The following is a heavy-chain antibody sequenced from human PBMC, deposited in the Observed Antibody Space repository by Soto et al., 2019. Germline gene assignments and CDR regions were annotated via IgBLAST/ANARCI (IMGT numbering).Heavy chain of an antibody. J-gene: IGHJ5*02. Sequence: SETLSLTCAVYGGSFSGYYWSWIRQPPGKGLEWIGEINHSGSTNYNPSLKSRVTISVDTSKNQFSLKLSSVTAADTAVYYCARGRIPSQALKDIWGSYRYRWFDPWGQGTLVTVSS. CDR2: INHSGST. D-gene: IGHD3-16*02. V-gene: IGHV4-34*01. CDR3: ARGRIPSQALKDIWGSYRYRWFDP. CDR1: GGSFSGYY.